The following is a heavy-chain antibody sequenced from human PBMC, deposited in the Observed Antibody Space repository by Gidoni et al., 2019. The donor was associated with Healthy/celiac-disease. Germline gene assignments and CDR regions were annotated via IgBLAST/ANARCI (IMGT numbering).Heavy chain of an antibody. J-gene: IGHJ6*02. Sequence: QVQLQQWGAGLLKPSETLSLTCAVYGWSFSGYYWSWIRQPPGKGLEWIGEINHSGSTNYNPSLKSRVTISVDTSKNQFSLKLSSVTAADTAVYYCARGKSGWLPLYYYYGMDVWGQGTTVTVSS. CDR3: ARGKSGWLPLYYYYGMDV. CDR1: GWSFSGYY. V-gene: IGHV4-34*01. D-gene: IGHD6-19*01. CDR2: INHSGST.